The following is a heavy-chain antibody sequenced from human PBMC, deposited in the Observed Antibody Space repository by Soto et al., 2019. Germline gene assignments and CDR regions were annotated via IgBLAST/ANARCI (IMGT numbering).Heavy chain of an antibody. CDR2: INPNSGGT. V-gene: IGHV1-2*02. D-gene: IGHD1-1*01. Sequence: QVQLVQSGAEVRKPGASVKVSCKASGYTFSDYYIHWVRQAPGQGLEWMGWINPNSGGTKYAPKCKGGVTMTRDTSITTAYMELSRLRSGDTAVYYCAREPATAKPEGVDFWGQGTLVTVSS. CDR3: AREPATAKPEGVDF. CDR1: GYTFSDYY. J-gene: IGHJ4*02.